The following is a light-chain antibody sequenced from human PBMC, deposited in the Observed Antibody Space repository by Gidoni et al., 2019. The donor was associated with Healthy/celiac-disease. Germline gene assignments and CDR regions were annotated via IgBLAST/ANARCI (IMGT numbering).Light chain of an antibody. J-gene: IGKJ5*01. CDR3: RQYDNLPPGT. CDR2: DAA. V-gene: IGKV1-33*01. Sequence: DIQMNQSPSSLSASVGDRVTITCQASQDISNYLNWYQQKPGKAPKLLIYDAANWETGVTSRLSGSGAGTDFTFTISSLQAEDVAAFYCRQYDNLPPGTFGQGTRLEIK. CDR1: QDISNY.